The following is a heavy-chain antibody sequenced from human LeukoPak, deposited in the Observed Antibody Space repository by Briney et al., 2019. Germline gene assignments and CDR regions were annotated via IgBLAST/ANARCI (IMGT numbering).Heavy chain of an antibody. CDR3: ARHADFYDPFHFDC. Sequence: SETLSLTCTVSGGSISSSSYYWGWIRQPPGKGLEWIGSIYYSGSTYYNPSLKSRVTISVDTSKNQFSLGLISVTAADTAVYYCARHADFYDPFHFDCWGHGTLVTVSS. J-gene: IGHJ4*01. CDR1: GGSISSSSYY. D-gene: IGHD5/OR15-5a*01. CDR2: IYYSGST. V-gene: IGHV4-39*01.